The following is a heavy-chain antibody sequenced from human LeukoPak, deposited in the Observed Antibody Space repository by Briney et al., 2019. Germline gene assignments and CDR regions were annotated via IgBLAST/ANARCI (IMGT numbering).Heavy chain of an antibody. CDR3: ARSFRSLRSYYFDY. CDR2: IYYSGST. CDR1: GGSISSGGYY. J-gene: IGHJ4*02. Sequence: SETLSLTCTVSGGSISSGGYYWSWIRQHPGKGLEWIGYIYYSGSTYYNPSLKSRVTISVDTSKNQFSLKLSSGTAADTAVYYCARSFRSLRSYYFDYWGQGTLVTVSS. V-gene: IGHV4-31*03.